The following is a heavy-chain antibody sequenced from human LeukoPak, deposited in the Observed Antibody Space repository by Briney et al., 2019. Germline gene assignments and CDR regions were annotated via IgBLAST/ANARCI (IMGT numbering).Heavy chain of an antibody. Sequence: ASVKVSCKASGYTFTSYGISWVRQAPGQGLEWMGWISAYNGNTNYAQKLQGRVTMTTDTSTSTAYMELRSLRSDDTAVYYCARTNSRYFDWLNYYYYYMDVWGKGTTVTVSS. CDR2: ISAYNGNT. V-gene: IGHV1-18*01. CDR3: ARTNSRYFDWLNYYYYYMDV. D-gene: IGHD3-9*01. J-gene: IGHJ6*03. CDR1: GYTFTSYG.